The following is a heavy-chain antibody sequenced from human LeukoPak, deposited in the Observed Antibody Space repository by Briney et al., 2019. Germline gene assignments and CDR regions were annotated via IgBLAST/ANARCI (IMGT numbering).Heavy chain of an antibody. Sequence: GGSLRLSCAASGFTFSSYWMSWVRQAPGKGLEWVANIKQDGSGKYYVDSVKGRFTISRDNAKNSLYLQMNSLRAEDTAVYYCARRQTGEFNWFDPWGQGTLVTVSS. D-gene: IGHD7-27*01. CDR3: ARRQTGEFNWFDP. CDR2: IKQDGSGK. CDR1: GFTFSSYW. J-gene: IGHJ5*02. V-gene: IGHV3-7*03.